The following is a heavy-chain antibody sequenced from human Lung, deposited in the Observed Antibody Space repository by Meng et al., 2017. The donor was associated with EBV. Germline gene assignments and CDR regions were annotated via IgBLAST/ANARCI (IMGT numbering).Heavy chain of an antibody. CDR1: GGPISSGGHY. Sequence: QVQLQQWGAGRLKPSETLSLTCTVSGGPISSGGHYWSWIRQHPEKGLEWIGYIYYSGSTYYKPSLKSRLTISVDTSKNQLSLRLSSVTAADTAVYYCARGLWYYDRGGYFDNWGRGTLVTVSS. V-gene: IGHV4-31*03. J-gene: IGHJ4*02. CDR2: IYYSGST. D-gene: IGHD3-22*01. CDR3: ARGLWYYDRGGYFDN.